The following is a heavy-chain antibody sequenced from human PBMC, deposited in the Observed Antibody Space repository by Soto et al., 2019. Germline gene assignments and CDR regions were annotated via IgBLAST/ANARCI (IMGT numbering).Heavy chain of an antibody. J-gene: IGHJ4*02. CDR2: IYYSGST. D-gene: IGHD6-19*01. CDR3: ARQGLPSVAGTEHFDY. V-gene: IGHV4-39*01. CDR1: GGSISSSSYY. Sequence: QLQLQESGPGLVKPSETLSLTCTVSGGSISSSSYYWGWIRQPPGKGLEWIGSIYYSGSTYYNPSLKSRVTISVDTSKNQFSLKLSSVTAADTAVYYCARQGLPSVAGTEHFDYWGQVTLVTVSS.